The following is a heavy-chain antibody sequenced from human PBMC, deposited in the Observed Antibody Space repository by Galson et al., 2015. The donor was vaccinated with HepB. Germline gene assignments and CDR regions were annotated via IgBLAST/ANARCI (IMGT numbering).Heavy chain of an antibody. J-gene: IGHJ4*02. D-gene: IGHD2-2*01. Sequence: SLRLSCAASGFTFSSYGMHWVRQAPGKGLEWVAVIWYDGSNKYYADSVKGRFTISRDNSKNTLYLQMNSLRAEDTAVYYCAKEGRYCSSTSCYGLRGIDYWGQGTLVTVSS. CDR2: IWYDGSNK. CDR3: AKEGRYCSSTSCYGLRGIDY. CDR1: GFTFSSYG. V-gene: IGHV3-33*06.